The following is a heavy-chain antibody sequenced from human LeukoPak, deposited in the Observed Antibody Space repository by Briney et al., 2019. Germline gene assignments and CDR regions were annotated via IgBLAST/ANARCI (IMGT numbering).Heavy chain of an antibody. Sequence: ASVKVSCKASGYTFTGYYMHWVRQAPGQGLEWMGWINPNSGGTNYAQKFQGRVTMTRDTSISTAYMELSRLRSDDTAVYYCARLPDLHAAADDYWGQGTLVTVSS. CDR3: ARLPDLHAAADDY. CDR2: INPNSGGT. CDR1: GYTFTGYY. D-gene: IGHD6-13*01. V-gene: IGHV1-2*02. J-gene: IGHJ4*02.